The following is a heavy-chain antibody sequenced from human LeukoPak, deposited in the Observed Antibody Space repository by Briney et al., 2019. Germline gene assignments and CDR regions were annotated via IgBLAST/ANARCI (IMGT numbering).Heavy chain of an antibody. CDR2: IRGYNGNT. D-gene: IGHD3-9*01. J-gene: IGHJ4*02. CDR1: GGTFSSYA. CDR3: ARDFYDILTGPLH. V-gene: IGHV1-18*01. Sequence: ASVKVSCKASGGTFSSYAISWVRQAPGQGLKWMGWIRGYNGNTNYAQKLQDRVTMTTDTSTSTAYMELRSLRSDDTAVYYCARDFYDILTGPLHWGQGTLVTVSS.